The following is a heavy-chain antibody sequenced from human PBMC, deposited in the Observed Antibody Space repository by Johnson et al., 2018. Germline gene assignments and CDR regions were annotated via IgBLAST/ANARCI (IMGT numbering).Heavy chain of an antibody. Sequence: VQSGGSLRLSCSASGFTFSSYAMSWVRQAPGKGLEWVSPISGSGGSTYYADSVKGRFSVSRDNAENTLYLQMTSLRVEDPAVYFCAMGSDPTYTYTVDPWGQGTLVTVSS. CDR2: ISGSGGST. V-gene: IGHV3-23*01. J-gene: IGHJ5*02. D-gene: IGHD5-18*01. CDR1: GFTFSSYA. CDR3: AMGSDPTYTYTVDP.